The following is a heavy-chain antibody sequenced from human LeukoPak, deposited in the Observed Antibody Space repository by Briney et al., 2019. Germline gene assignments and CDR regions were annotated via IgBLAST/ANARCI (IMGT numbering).Heavy chain of an antibody. CDR2: IYYSGST. CDR3: ARYIVVVPAASTFDP. V-gene: IGHV4-30-4*01. D-gene: IGHD2-2*01. Sequence: SQTLSLTCTVSGGSISSGDYYWSWIRQPPGRGLEWIGYIYYSGSTYYNPPLKSRVTISVDTSKNQFSLKLSSVTAADTAVYYCARYIVVVPAASTFDPWGQGTLVTVSS. J-gene: IGHJ5*02. CDR1: GGSISSGDYY.